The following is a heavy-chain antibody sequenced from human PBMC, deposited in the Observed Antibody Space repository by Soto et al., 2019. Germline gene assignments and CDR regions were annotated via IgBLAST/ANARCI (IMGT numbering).Heavy chain of an antibody. CDR3: ARDAAVGRFDY. V-gene: IGHV1-18*01. CDR2: ISAYNGNT. CDR1: GYTFTSYG. Sequence: QVQLVQSGAEVKKPGASVKVSCKASGYTFTSYGISWVRQAPGQRLEWLGWISAYNGNTKYAQKLQGRVTMTTDTSSSTAYMELRSLRSDDTGVYYCARDAAVGRFDYWGQGTLVTVSS. J-gene: IGHJ4*02. D-gene: IGHD1-26*01.